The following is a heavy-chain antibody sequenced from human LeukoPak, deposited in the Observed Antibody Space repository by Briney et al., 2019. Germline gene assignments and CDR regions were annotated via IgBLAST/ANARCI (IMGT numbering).Heavy chain of an antibody. CDR1: GGSISSGGYS. Sequence: SETLSLTCTVSGGSISSGGYSWSWIRQHPGKGLEWIGYIYYSGSTYYNPSLKSRVTISVDTSKNQFSLKLSSVTAADTAVYYCARGGGGFTLFDYWGQGTLVTVSS. J-gene: IGHJ4*02. V-gene: IGHV4-31*03. CDR3: ARGGGGFTLFDY. CDR2: IYYSGST. D-gene: IGHD3-10*01.